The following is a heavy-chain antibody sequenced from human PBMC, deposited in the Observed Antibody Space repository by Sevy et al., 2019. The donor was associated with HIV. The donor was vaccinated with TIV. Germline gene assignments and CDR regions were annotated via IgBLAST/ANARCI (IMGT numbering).Heavy chain of an antibody. V-gene: IGHV3-21*01. CDR3: ARDLRNYDFWSGSTYMDV. Sequence: GGSLGPPGVASGFTFIPLGMNWVRQPQGKGLEWVPPISSSSSYIYYADSVKGRLTISRDNAKNSLYLQMNSLRAEDTAVYYCARDLRNYDFWSGSTYMDVWGKGTTVTVSS. CDR2: ISSSSSYI. CDR1: GFTFIPLG. J-gene: IGHJ6*03. D-gene: IGHD3-3*01.